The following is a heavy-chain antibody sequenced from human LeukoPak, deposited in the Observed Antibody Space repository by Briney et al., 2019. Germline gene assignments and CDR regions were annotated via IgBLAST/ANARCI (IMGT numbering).Heavy chain of an antibody. D-gene: IGHD6-19*01. V-gene: IGHV4-39*01. J-gene: IGHJ4*02. CDR1: GGSISSSSYY. CDR3: ARLSKQWLASVDHDY. Sequence: PSETLSLTCTVSGGSISSSSYYWGWIRQPPGKGLEWIGSIYYSGSTYYNPSLKSRVTISVDTSKNQFSLKLSSVTAADTAVYYCARLSKQWLASVDHDYWGQGTLVTVSS. CDR2: IYYSGST.